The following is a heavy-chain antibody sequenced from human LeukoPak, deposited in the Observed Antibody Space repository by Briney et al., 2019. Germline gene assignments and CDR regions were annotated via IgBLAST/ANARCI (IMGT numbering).Heavy chain of an antibody. J-gene: IGHJ5*02. V-gene: IGHV3-23*01. CDR3: AKDRLGGYSSRWYSNWFDP. CDR1: GFTFSSYA. Sequence: GGSLRLSCAASGFTFSSYAMSWVRQAPGKGLEWVSVISFSGGSTDYADSVKGRFTISRDNSKNTLYLQMNSLRAEDTAVYYCAKDRLGGYSSRWYSNWFDPWGQGTLVTVSS. CDR2: ISFSGGST. D-gene: IGHD6-13*01.